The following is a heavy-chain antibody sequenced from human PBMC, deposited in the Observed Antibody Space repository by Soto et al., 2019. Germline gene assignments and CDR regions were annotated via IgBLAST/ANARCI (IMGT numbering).Heavy chain of an antibody. D-gene: IGHD3-22*01. J-gene: IGHJ4*02. Sequence: PSETLSLTCTVSGGSISSYYWSWIRQPPGKGLEWIGYIYYSGSTNYNPSLKSRVTISVDTSKNQFSLKLSSVTAADTAVYYCARTSTNYYYDSSGYGYWGQGTLVTVSS. CDR2: IYYSGST. V-gene: IGHV4-59*01. CDR3: ARTSTNYYYDSSGYGY. CDR1: GGSISSYY.